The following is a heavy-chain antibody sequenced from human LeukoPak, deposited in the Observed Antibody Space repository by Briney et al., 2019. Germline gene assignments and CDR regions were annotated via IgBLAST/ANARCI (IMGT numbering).Heavy chain of an antibody. CDR3: ARALRYYYYYYYMDV. Sequence: SETLSLTCAVYGGSFSGYYWSWIRQPPGKGLEWIGSIYYNGSTYYNPSLKSRVTISVDTSKNQFSLKLSSVTAADTAVYYCARALRYYYYYYYMDVWGKGTTVTVSS. V-gene: IGHV4-34*01. CDR2: IYYNGST. J-gene: IGHJ6*03. CDR1: GGSFSGYY.